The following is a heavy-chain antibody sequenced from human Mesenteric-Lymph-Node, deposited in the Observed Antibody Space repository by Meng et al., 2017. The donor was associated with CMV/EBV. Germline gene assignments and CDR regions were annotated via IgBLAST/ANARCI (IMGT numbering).Heavy chain of an antibody. CDR2: IKEDGSEK. CDR1: GFTFSDYW. Sequence: GGSLRPSCTASGFTFSDYWMTWVRQAPGKGLEWVANIKEDGSEKYYMDSMKGRFTISRDNARNSLYLQMNSLRDEDTAVYYCATVGGFCTSTSCYYFDHWGQGSLVTVSS. D-gene: IGHD2-2*01. CDR3: ATVGGFCTSTSCYYFDH. V-gene: IGHV3-7*01. J-gene: IGHJ4*01.